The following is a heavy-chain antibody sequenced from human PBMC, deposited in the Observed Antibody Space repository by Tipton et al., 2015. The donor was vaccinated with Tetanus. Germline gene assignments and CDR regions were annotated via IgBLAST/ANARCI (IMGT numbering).Heavy chain of an antibody. V-gene: IGHV4-39*01. CDR1: GGSISSGTFY. Sequence: PGLVKPSETLSLTCTVSGGSISSGTFYWDWIRQPPGKGLEWIGNIYYNGNTLQNPSLKSRVTMSLDKSKNQFSLKLRFVTAADTAVYYCARSADNWFDPWGQGILVTVSS. CDR3: ARSADNWFDP. CDR2: IYYNGNT. J-gene: IGHJ5*02.